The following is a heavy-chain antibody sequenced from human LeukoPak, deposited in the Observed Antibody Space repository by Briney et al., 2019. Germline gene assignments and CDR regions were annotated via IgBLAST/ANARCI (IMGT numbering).Heavy chain of an antibody. Sequence: GGSLRLSCAASGFTFSSYGMHWVRQAPGKGLEWVAVIWYDGSNKYYADSVKGRFTISRDNSKNTLYLQMNSLRAEDTAVYYCARGAGYCSSTSCLHYYGMDVWGQGTTVTVSS. CDR3: ARGAGYCSSTSCLHYYGMDV. V-gene: IGHV3-33*01. J-gene: IGHJ6*02. CDR1: GFTFSSYG. D-gene: IGHD2-2*01. CDR2: IWYDGSNK.